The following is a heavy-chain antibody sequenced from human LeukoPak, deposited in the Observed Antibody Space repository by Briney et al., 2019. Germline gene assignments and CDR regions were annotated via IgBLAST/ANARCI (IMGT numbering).Heavy chain of an antibody. CDR2: IIPIFGTG. D-gene: IGHD5-18*01. CDR3: ARDAPSETVMVSAFDI. Sequence: ASVKVSCKAFGGTFSTYAISWVRQAPGQGLEWMGGIIPIFGTGNYAQKFQGRVTITADVSTSTAFMDLSGLRSEDTAVYYCARDAPSETVMVSAFDIWGQGTMVTVFS. V-gene: IGHV1-69*01. CDR1: GGTFSTYA. J-gene: IGHJ3*02.